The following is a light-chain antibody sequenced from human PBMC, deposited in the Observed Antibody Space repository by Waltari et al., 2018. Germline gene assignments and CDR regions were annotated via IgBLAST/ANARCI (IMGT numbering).Light chain of an antibody. V-gene: IGLV2-8*01. CDR1: SSDVGGYEY. Sequence: QSALTQPPSASGSPGRSVTISCTGTSSDVGGYEYVSWYQHHPGKAPKLIVYEVTQRPSGVPDRFSGSKSGNTASLTVSGLQAEDEAEYYCSSYARGNAVVFGGGTRLTVL. J-gene: IGLJ2*01. CDR2: EVT. CDR3: SSYARGNAVV.